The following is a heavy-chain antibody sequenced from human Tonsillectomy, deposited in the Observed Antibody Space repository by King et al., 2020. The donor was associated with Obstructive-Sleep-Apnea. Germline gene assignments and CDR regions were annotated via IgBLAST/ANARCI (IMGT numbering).Heavy chain of an antibody. J-gene: IGHJ3*02. CDR1: GFTFDDYG. CDR2: INWNGGST. V-gene: IGHV3-20*01. D-gene: IGHD1-26*01. Sequence: VQLVESGGGVVRPGGSLRLSCAASGFTFDDYGMSWVRQAPGKGLEWVSGINWNGGSTGYADSVKGRFTISRDNAKNSLYLQMNRPRAEDTALYHCARDGIVGARKAFDIWGQGTMVTVSS. CDR3: ARDGIVGARKAFDI.